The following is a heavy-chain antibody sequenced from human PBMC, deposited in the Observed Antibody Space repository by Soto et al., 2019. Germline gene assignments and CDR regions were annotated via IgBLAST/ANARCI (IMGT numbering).Heavy chain of an antibody. J-gene: IGHJ4*02. D-gene: IGHD2-15*01. CDR1: GGSFSGSY. CDR3: ARGWGYCSGGSCYSDSH. Sequence: SETLSLTCAVYGGSFSGSYWSWIRQPPGKGLEWIGEINHSGSTNYNPSLKSRVTISVDTSKNQFSLKLSSVTAADTAVYYCARGWGYCSGGSCYSDSHWGQGTLVTVS. CDR2: INHSGST. V-gene: IGHV4-34*01.